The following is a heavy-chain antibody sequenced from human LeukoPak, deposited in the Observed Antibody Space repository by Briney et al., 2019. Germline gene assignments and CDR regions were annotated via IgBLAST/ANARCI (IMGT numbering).Heavy chain of an antibody. CDR1: GGSISSYY. J-gene: IGHJ4*02. Sequence: SETLSLTCTVSGGSISSYYWSWIRQPPGKGLEWIGYIYYSGSTNYNPSLKSRVTMSVDTSKNQFSLKLSSVTAADTAVYYCARENYDLLTGYDWGQGTLVTVSS. CDR3: ARENYDLLTGYD. D-gene: IGHD3-9*01. CDR2: IYYSGST. V-gene: IGHV4-59*12.